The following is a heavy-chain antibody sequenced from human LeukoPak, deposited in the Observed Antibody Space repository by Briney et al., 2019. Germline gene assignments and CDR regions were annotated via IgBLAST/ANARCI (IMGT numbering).Heavy chain of an antibody. J-gene: IGHJ4*02. D-gene: IGHD3-10*01. CDR2: ISAYNGNT. V-gene: IGHV1-18*01. Sequence: ASVKVSCEASGYTFTSYGISWVRQAPGQGLEWVGWISAYNGNTNYAQKVQGRVTMTTDTSTTTAYMELRSLRSDDTAVYYCARDGPYGSGSHFDYWGQGTLVTVSS. CDR1: GYTFTSYG. CDR3: ARDGPYGSGSHFDY.